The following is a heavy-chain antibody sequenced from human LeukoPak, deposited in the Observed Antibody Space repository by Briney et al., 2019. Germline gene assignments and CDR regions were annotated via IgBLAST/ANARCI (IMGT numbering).Heavy chain of an antibody. CDR3: ARTIFGVVSYFDI. CDR1: GFTFSSYW. CDR2: IKQDGSEK. V-gene: IGHV3-7*01. J-gene: IGHJ3*02. D-gene: IGHD3-3*01. Sequence: PGGTLRLSCAASGFTFSSYWMSWVRQAPGKGLERVANIKQDGSEKYYVDSVKGRFTISRDNAKNSLYLQMNSLRAEDTAVYYCARTIFGVVSYFDIWGQGTMVTVSS.